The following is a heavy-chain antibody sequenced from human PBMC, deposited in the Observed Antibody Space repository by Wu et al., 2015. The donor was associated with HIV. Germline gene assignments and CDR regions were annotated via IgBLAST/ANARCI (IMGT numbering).Heavy chain of an antibody. CDR2: IIPLFRTA. V-gene: IGHV1-69*01. D-gene: IGHD3-10*01. CDR3: ARDGAHGSEDTTWDY. J-gene: IGHJ4*02. CDR1: GYTFTDFF. Sequence: QVQLVQSGAEVKKPGASVKVSCKASGYTFTDFFIHWVRQAPGQGLEWMGGIIPLFRTANYSPKFQGRLTITTDESMTTAYMDLRSLRSDDTAVYYCARDGAHGSEDTTWDYWGQGTLVTVSS.